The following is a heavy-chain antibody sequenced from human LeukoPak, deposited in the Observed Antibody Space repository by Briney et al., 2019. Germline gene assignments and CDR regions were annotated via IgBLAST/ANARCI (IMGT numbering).Heavy chain of an antibody. D-gene: IGHD3-22*01. CDR3: ARGSSGYYWP. CDR2: INHSGST. J-gene: IGHJ5*02. Sequence: SETLSLTCAVYGGSFTDYYWSWIRHLPGKGLEWIGVINHSGSTNYNPSLKSRVTISVDTSKNQFSLKLSSVTAADTAVYYCARGSSGYYWPWGQGTLVTVSS. V-gene: IGHV4-34*01. CDR1: GGSFTDYY.